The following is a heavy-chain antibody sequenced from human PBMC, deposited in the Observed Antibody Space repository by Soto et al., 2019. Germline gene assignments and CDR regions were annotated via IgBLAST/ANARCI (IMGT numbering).Heavy chain of an antibody. CDR3: ARTMITFGGVIAPRGYYFDY. D-gene: IGHD3-16*02. CDR2: IIPIFGTA. V-gene: IGHV1-69*13. CDR1: GGTFSSYA. J-gene: IGHJ4*02. Sequence: GASVKVSCKASGGTFSSYAISWVRQAPGQGLEWMGGIIPIFGTANYAQKFQGRATITADESTSTAYMELSSLRSEDTAVYYCARTMITFGGVIAPRGYYFDYWGQGTLVTVSS.